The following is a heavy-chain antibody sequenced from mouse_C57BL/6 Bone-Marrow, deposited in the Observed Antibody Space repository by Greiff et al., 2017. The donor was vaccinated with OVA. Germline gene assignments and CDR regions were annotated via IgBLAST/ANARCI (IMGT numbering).Heavy chain of an antibody. CDR3: AGIYYDSWFAY. J-gene: IGHJ3*01. Sequence: VQLQQSGAELVKPGASVKLSCKASGYTFTSYWMHWVKQRPGQGLEWIGMIHPNSGSTNYNEKFKSKATLTVDKSSSTAYMQLSSLTSEDSAVYYCAGIYYDSWFAYWGQGTLVTVSA. V-gene: IGHV1-64*01. D-gene: IGHD2-4*01. CDR2: IHPNSGST. CDR1: GYTFTSYW.